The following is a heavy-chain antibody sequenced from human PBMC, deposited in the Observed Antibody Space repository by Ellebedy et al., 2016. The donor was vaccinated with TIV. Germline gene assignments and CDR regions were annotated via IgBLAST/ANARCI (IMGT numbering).Heavy chain of an antibody. Sequence: GESLKISCAVSGFSVGTTHMNWVRQAPGKGLEWVSDIYTDGRTFYHDSVKGRFTISRDNSKNSLYLQMNSLTVEDTAVYYCAREPVTTWAFDYWGQGTLVTVSS. J-gene: IGHJ4*02. CDR2: IYTDGRT. CDR1: GFSVGTTH. V-gene: IGHV3-66*01. CDR3: AREPVTTWAFDY. D-gene: IGHD4-11*01.